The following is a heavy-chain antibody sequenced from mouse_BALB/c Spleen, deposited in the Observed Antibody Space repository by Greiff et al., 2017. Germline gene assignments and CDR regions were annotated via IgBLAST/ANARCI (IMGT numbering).Heavy chain of an antibody. J-gene: IGHJ4*01. Sequence: EVQRVESGGGLVQPGGSRKLSCAASGFTFSSFGMHWVRQAPEKGLEWVAYISSGSSTIYYADTMKGRFTISRDNPKNTLFLQMTSLRSEDTAMYYCARYFFSMDYWGQGTSVTVSS. CDR3: ARYFFSMDY. D-gene: IGHD1-3*01. CDR2: ISSGSSTI. V-gene: IGHV5-17*02. CDR1: GFTFSSFG.